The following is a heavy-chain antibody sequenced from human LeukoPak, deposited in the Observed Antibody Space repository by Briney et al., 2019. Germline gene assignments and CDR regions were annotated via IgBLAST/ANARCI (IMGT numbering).Heavy chain of an antibody. V-gene: IGHV1-46*02. Sequence: GASVKVSCKAFGYSFNSYYMNWVRQAPGQGLEWMGKINPGGGYTKYTQKFQGRFTMTSDTSTSTVYMEFSNLRPDDTAVYSCARDGSWSSIGGLGYWGQGTLVTVSS. CDR1: GYSFNSYY. D-gene: IGHD2-15*01. CDR2: INPGGGYT. J-gene: IGHJ4*02. CDR3: ARDGSWSSIGGLGY.